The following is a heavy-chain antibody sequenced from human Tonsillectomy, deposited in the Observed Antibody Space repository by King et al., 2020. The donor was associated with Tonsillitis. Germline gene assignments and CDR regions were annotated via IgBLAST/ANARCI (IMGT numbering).Heavy chain of an antibody. V-gene: IGHV3-64D*06. CDR1: GFTFSSYA. J-gene: IGHJ4*02. Sequence: VKLVESGGGLLQPGGSLRLSCSASGFTFSSYAMYWVRQAPGKGLEYVSGIRSNGGSTYYADSVKGRFTISRDNSKNTLYLQMSSLRAENTAVYYCTGFDYWGQGTLVTVSS. CDR3: TGFDY. CDR2: IRSNGGST.